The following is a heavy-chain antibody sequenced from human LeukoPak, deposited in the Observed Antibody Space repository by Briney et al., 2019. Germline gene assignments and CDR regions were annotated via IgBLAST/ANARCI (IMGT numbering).Heavy chain of an antibody. D-gene: IGHD3-10*01. Sequence: PSETLSLTCTVSGGSISSYYWSWIRQPPGKGLEWIGYIYYGGSTNYNPSLKSRVTISVDTSKNQFSLKLSSVTAADTAVYYRARGQRMVRGPTFDYWGQGTLVTVSS. CDR3: ARGQRMVRGPTFDY. V-gene: IGHV4-59*01. CDR2: IYYGGST. CDR1: GGSISSYY. J-gene: IGHJ4*02.